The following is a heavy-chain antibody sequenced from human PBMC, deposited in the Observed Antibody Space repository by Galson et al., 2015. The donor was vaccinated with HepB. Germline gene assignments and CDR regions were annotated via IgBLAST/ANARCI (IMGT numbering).Heavy chain of an antibody. CDR1: GYTFTSYA. J-gene: IGHJ3*02. Sequence: SVKVSCKASGYTFTSYAMHWVRQAPGQRLEWMGWINAGNGNTKYSQKFQGRVTITRDTSASTAYMELSSLRSEDTAVYYCARGHPKPYYDFWSGYSGDAFDIWGQGTMVTVSS. D-gene: IGHD3-3*01. V-gene: IGHV1-3*01. CDR3: ARGHPKPYYDFWSGYSGDAFDI. CDR2: INAGNGNT.